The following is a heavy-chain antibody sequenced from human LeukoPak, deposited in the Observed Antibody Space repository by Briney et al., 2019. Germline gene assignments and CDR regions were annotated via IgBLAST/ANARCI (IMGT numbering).Heavy chain of an antibody. CDR2: IWYDGSYK. CDR1: GFTFSSYG. Sequence: GGSLRLSCAASGFTFSSYGMHWVRQAPGKGLEWVAGIWYDGSYKNYADSVKGRFTISRDNSKNTLYLQMNSLRAEDTAVYYCARVLGAYDDYWGQGTLVSVSS. J-gene: IGHJ4*02. D-gene: IGHD5-12*01. V-gene: IGHV3-33*01. CDR3: ARVLGAYDDY.